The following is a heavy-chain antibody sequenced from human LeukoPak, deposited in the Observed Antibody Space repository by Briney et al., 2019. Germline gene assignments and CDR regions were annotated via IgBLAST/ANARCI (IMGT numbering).Heavy chain of an antibody. CDR2: IRYDGSNK. J-gene: IGHJ1*01. CDR1: GFTFSSYG. Sequence: GGSLRLSCAASGFTFSSYGMHWVRQAPGEGLEWVAFIRYDGSNKYYADSVKGRFTISRDNSKNTLYLQMNSLRAEDTAVYYCAKGAVLRFLEWLDIAEYLQHWGQGTLVTVSS. V-gene: IGHV3-30*02. CDR3: AKGAVLRFLEWLDIAEYLQH. D-gene: IGHD3-3*01.